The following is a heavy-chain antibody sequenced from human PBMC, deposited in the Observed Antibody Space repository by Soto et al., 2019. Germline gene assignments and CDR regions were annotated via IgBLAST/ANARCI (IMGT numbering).Heavy chain of an antibody. CDR3: TTVKNIATGLDY. CDR1: GFTFSNVW. J-gene: IGHJ4*02. Sequence: EVQLVESGGGLVKPGGSLRLPCAASGFTFSNVWMTWVRQPPGKGLEWVGLIKSKVHEWTTDYAASVEDRFTISRDDSKNTLFLQINGLKTEDTAIYYCTTVKNIATGLDYWGQGTLVTVSS. V-gene: IGHV3-15*01. D-gene: IGHD1-1*01. CDR2: IKSKVHEWTT.